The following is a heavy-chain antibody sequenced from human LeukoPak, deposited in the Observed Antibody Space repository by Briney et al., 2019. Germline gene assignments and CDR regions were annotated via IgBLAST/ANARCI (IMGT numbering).Heavy chain of an antibody. CDR2: MNPNSGNT. CDR3: ARGIMAAAGLNWFDP. V-gene: IGHV1-8*01. CDR1: GYTFTSYD. Sequence: ASVKVSCKASGYTFTSYDINWVRQATGQGLEWMGWMNPNSGNTGYAQKFQGRVTMTRNTSISTAYMELSSLRSEDTAVYYCARGIMAAAGLNWFDPWGQGTLVTVSS. J-gene: IGHJ5*02. D-gene: IGHD6-13*01.